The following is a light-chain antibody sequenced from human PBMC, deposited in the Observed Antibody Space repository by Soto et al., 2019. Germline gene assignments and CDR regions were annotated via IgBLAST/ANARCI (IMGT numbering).Light chain of an antibody. V-gene: IGKV1-5*03. CDR3: EDDSSSSGLT. Sequence: DIQMTQSPSTLSASVGDRVTITCRASQGMSSWLAWYQQKPGKAPKLLIYQASSLKSGVPSRFSGSGSATEFTLTISSPQPDDFATYYCEDDSSSSGLTFGGGTKVDIK. J-gene: IGKJ4*01. CDR1: QGMSSW. CDR2: QAS.